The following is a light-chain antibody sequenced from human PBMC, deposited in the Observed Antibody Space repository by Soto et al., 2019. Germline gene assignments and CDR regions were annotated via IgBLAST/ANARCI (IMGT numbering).Light chain of an antibody. J-gene: IGLJ2*01. Sequence: QSALTQPPSASGSPGQSVTISCTGTSSDVGGYNYVSWYQQHPGKAPKLMIYDVNQRPPGVPDRFSGSKSDNTASLTVSGLQAEDEADYYCSSYAGSNGVVFGGGTKLTVL. CDR1: SSDVGGYNY. CDR3: SSYAGSNGVV. CDR2: DVN. V-gene: IGLV2-8*01.